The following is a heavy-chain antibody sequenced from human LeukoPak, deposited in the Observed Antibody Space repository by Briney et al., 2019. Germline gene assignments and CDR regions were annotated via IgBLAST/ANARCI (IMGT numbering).Heavy chain of an antibody. D-gene: IGHD3-9*01. Sequence: SETLSLTCTVSGGSISSSSYYWGLIRQPPGKGLEWIGSIYYSGSTYYNPSLKSRVTISVDTSKNQFSLKLSSVTAADTAVYYCARSAARVLRYFDWLLSPAAYFDYWGQGTLVTVSS. CDR1: GGSISSSSYY. CDR2: IYYSGST. J-gene: IGHJ4*02. V-gene: IGHV4-39*01. CDR3: ARSAARVLRYFDWLLSPAAYFDY.